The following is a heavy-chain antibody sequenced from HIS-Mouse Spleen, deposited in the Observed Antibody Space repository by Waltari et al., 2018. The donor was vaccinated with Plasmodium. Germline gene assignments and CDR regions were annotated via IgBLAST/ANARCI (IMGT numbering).Heavy chain of an antibody. V-gene: IGHV1-2*02. CDR2: INPNSGGT. CDR1: GYTFTGYS. Sequence: QVQLVQSGAEVKKPGASVKVSCKASGYTFTGYSMHWVRQAPGQALEWMGWINPNSGGTNYAQKFQGRVTMTRDTSISTAYMELSRLRSDDTAVYYCARVLGYKAAAGTFVEYFQHWGQGTLVTVSS. D-gene: IGHD6-13*01. CDR3: ARVLGYKAAAGTFVEYFQH. J-gene: IGHJ1*01.